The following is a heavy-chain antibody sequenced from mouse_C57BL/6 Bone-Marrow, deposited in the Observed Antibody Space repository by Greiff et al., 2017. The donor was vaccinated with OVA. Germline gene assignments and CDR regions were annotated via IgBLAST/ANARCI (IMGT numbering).Heavy chain of an antibody. Sequence: VQLKESGGDLVKPGGSLKLSCAASGFTFSSYGMSWVRQTPDKRLEWVATISSGGSYTYYPDSVKGRFTISRDNAKNTLYLQMSSLKSEDTAMYYCARHGDYDSGFDYWGQGTTLTVSS. V-gene: IGHV5-6*01. CDR1: GFTFSSYG. D-gene: IGHD1-1*01. CDR3: ARHGDYDSGFDY. CDR2: ISSGGSYT. J-gene: IGHJ2*01.